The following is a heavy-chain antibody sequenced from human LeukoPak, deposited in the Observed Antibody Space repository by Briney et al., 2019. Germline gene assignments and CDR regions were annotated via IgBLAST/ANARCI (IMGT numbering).Heavy chain of an antibody. Sequence: SETLSLTCAVYGGSFSGYYWSWIRQPPGKGLEWIGEINHSGSTNYNPSLKSRVTISVDTSKNQFSLKLSSVTAADTAVYYCARGRIMGATKVRTNWFDPWGQGTLVTVSS. CDR2: INHSGST. J-gene: IGHJ5*02. CDR3: ARGRIMGATKVRTNWFDP. D-gene: IGHD1-26*01. CDR1: GGSFSGYY. V-gene: IGHV4-34*01.